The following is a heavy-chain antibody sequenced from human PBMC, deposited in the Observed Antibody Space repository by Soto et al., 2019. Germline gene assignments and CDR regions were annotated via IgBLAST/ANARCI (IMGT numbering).Heavy chain of an antibody. V-gene: IGHV2-5*02. D-gene: IGHD2-2*02. CDR2: IYWDDHE. J-gene: IGHJ4*02. CDR3: ARAYTYDFAQ. Sequence: QITLKEFGPTLVKPTQTLTLTCNFSGVSFSTSGVGVGWIRQPPGKALEWLALIYWDDHEHYSPSLQSRFSITKDTSKNQAALTTTDTDPLDTATYYCARAYTYDFAQWRQGTLVTVSS. CDR1: GVSFSTSGVG.